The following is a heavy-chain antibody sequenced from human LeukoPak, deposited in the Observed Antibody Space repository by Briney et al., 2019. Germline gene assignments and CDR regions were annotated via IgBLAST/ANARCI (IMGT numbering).Heavy chain of an antibody. V-gene: IGHV3-11*01. D-gene: IGHD1-26*01. J-gene: IGHJ4*02. CDR3: ARDRVSGSYLGPYLDY. CDR2: ISSSGSTI. Sequence: PGGSLRLSCVASGFTFSDHSMMWVRQAPGKGLEWVSYISSSGSTIYYADSVKGRFTISRDNAKNSLYLQMNSLRAEDTAVYYCARDRVSGSYLGPYLDYWGQGTLVTVSS. CDR1: GFTFSDHS.